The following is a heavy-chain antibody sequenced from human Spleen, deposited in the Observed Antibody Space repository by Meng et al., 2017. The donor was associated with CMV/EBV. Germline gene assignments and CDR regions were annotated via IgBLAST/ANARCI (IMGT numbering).Heavy chain of an antibody. D-gene: IGHD2-2*01. CDR1: GYTFTSYA. V-gene: IGHV1-3*02. Sequence: ASVKVSCKASGYTFTSYAMHWVRQAPGQRLEWMGWSNAGNGNTKYSQEFQGRVTITRDTSASTAYMELSSLRSEDMAVYYCARDFKIYQLLFTFDYWGQGTLVTVSS. J-gene: IGHJ4*02. CDR3: ARDFKIYQLLFTFDY. CDR2: SNAGNGNT.